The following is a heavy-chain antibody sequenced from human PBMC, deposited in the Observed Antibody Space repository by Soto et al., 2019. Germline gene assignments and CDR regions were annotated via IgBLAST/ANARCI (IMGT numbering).Heavy chain of an antibody. V-gene: IGHV1-69*02. Sequence: QVQLVQSGAEVKKPGSSVKVSCKASGGTFSSYTISWVRQAPGQGLEWMGRIIPILGIANYAQKFQGRVTIXXDXSXXTAYMELSSLRSEDTAVYYCARSDSEVGYYYGMDVWGQGTTVTVSS. J-gene: IGHJ6*02. CDR1: GGTFSSYT. D-gene: IGHD3-16*01. CDR3: ARSDSEVGYYYGMDV. CDR2: IIPILGIA.